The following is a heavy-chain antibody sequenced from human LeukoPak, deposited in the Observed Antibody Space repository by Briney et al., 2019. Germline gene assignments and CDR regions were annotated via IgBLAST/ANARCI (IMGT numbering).Heavy chain of an antibody. Sequence: PGGSLRLSCAASGFTFSSYGMHWVRQAPGKGLEWVSVIYSGGSTYYADSVKGRFTISRHNSKNTLYLQMNSLRAEDTAVYYCASGSYDSSGYCNYWGQGTLVTVSS. CDR3: ASGSYDSSGYCNY. D-gene: IGHD3-22*01. V-gene: IGHV3-NL1*01. CDR1: GFTFSSYG. J-gene: IGHJ4*02. CDR2: IYSGGST.